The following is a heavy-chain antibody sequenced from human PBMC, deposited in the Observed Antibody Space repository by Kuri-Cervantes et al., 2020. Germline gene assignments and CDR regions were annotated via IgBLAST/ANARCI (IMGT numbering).Heavy chain of an antibody. D-gene: IGHD5-12*01. CDR1: GFTLSSYG. CDR2: IWYDGSNK. J-gene: IGHJ6*02. Sequence: VGSLRLSCAASGFTLSSYGMHWVRQAPGKGLEWVAVIWYDGSNKYYADSVKGRLTISRDNSKNTLYLQMNSLRAEDTAVYYCARDSRLSYSGNDYFSRNGMDVWGQGTTVTVSS. V-gene: IGHV3-33*01. CDR3: ARDSRLSYSGNDYFSRNGMDV.